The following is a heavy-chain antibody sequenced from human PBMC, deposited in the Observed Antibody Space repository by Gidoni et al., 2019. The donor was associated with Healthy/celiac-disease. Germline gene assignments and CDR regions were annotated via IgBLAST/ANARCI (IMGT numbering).Heavy chain of an antibody. CDR1: GGSFSGYY. Sequence: QVQLQQWGAGLLKPSETLSLTCAVYGGSFSGYYWSWIRQPPGKGLEWIGEINHSGSTNYNPSLKSRVTISVDTSKNQFSLKLSSVTAADTAVYYCARSKFTDPSTMGGPIYYYGMDVWGQGTTVTVSS. CDR2: INHSGST. V-gene: IGHV4-34*01. J-gene: IGHJ6*02. D-gene: IGHD3-16*01. CDR3: ARSKFTDPSTMGGPIYYYGMDV.